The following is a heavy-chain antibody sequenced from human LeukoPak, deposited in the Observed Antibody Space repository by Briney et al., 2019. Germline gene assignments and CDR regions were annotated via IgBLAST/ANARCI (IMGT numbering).Heavy chain of an antibody. Sequence: ASVRVSCKPSGYTFSGFYIHWVRQAPGQGLEWMGWISPNSGGTDYAQRFQGRVTMTGDTSISTAYMELSSLRSDDTAVYYCARDRFVVVVAAGYYYYGMDVWGQGTTVTVSS. D-gene: IGHD2-15*01. CDR1: GYTFSGFY. CDR2: ISPNSGGT. V-gene: IGHV1-2*02. J-gene: IGHJ6*02. CDR3: ARDRFVVVVAAGYYYYGMDV.